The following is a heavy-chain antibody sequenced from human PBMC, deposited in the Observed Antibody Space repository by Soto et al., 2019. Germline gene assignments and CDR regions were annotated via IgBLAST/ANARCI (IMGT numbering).Heavy chain of an antibody. CDR1: GAALNSGNYY. V-gene: IGHV4-31*03. CDR2: IYVTGAV. D-gene: IGHD2-21*01. CDR3: ARLRIATNNYKWFDP. Sequence: SETLSLTFSVSGAALNSGNYYWSWIRQVPGKGLEWIGHIYVTGAVDYNPSLRDRITISQDTSERQFSLNLRLVTAADTAVYYCARLRIATNNYKWFDPWGQGTLVTVSS. J-gene: IGHJ5*02.